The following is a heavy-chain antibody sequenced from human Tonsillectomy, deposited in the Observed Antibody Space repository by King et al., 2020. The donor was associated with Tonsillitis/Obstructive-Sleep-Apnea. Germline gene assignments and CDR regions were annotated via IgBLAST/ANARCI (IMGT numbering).Heavy chain of an antibody. CDR1: GYSFTSYW. D-gene: IGHD1-26*01. CDR3: ARQVTSGSYPYYYYYMDV. CDR2: IYPGDSDT. J-gene: IGHJ6*03. V-gene: IGHV5-51*01. Sequence: DVQLVESGAEVKKPGESLKISCKGSGYSFTSYWIGWVRQMPGKGLEWMGIIYPGDSDTRYSPSFQGQVTISADKSISTAYLQWSSLKASDTAMYYCARQVTSGSYPYYYYYMDVWGKGTTVTVSS.